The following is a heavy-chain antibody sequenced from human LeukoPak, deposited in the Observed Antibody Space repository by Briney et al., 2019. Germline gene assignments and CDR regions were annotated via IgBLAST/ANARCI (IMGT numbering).Heavy chain of an antibody. J-gene: IGHJ4*02. CDR1: GGSISSGGYS. CDR3: ARETHLTPIVVVTANTYYFDY. Sequence: SETLSLTCAVSGGSISSGGYSWSWIRQPPGKGLEWIGYIYHSGSTNYNPSLKSRVTISVDTSKNQFSLKLSSVTAADTAVYYCARETHLTPIVVVTANTYYFDYWGQGTLVTVSS. CDR2: IYHSGST. V-gene: IGHV4-30-2*01. D-gene: IGHD2-21*02.